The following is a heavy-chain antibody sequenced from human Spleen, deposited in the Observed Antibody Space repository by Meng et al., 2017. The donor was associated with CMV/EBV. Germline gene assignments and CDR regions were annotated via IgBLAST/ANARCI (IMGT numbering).Heavy chain of an antibody. J-gene: IGHJ4*02. Sequence: GESLKISCAASGFTFSSYNMNWVRQAPGKGLEWVSVIYSGGSTYYADSVKGRFTISRDNSKNTLYLQMNSLRAEDTAVYYCARGRFHFTDWGQGTLVTVSS. CDR1: GFTFSSYN. D-gene: IGHD2-8*02. V-gene: IGHV3-66*02. CDR3: ARGRFHFTD. CDR2: IYSGGST.